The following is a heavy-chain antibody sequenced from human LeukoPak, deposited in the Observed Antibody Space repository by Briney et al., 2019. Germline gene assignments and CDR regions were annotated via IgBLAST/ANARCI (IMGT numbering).Heavy chain of an antibody. J-gene: IGHJ4*02. CDR1: GFTFSPYA. D-gene: IGHD6-13*01. CDR2: IRGTDSKT. V-gene: IGHV3-23*01. CDR3: AKDLAYSSSWYRLDY. Sequence: PGGSLRLSCAASGFTFSPYAMSWVRQAPGKGLEWVSAIRGTDSKTHYADSVKGRFTISRDNSKNTVSLQMNSLRAEDTAVYYCAKDLAYSSSWYRLDYWGQGTLVTVSS.